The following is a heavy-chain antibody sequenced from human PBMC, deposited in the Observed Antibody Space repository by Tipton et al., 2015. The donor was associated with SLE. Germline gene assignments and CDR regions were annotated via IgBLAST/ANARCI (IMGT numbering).Heavy chain of an antibody. V-gene: IGHV4-61*09. CDR1: GGSIGSGSYY. CDR2: IYTSGST. CDR3: ARDPLPNCGGCY. J-gene: IGHJ4*02. Sequence: TLSLTCTVSGGSIGSGSYYWSWIRQPAGKGLEWIGHIYTSGSTNYNPSLKSRVTISVDTSKNQFSLKLSSVTAADTAVYYCARDPLPNCGGCYWGQGTLVTVSS. D-gene: IGHD2-21*01.